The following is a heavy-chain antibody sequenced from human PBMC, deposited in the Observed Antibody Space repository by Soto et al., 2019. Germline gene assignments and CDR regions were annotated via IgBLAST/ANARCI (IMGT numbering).Heavy chain of an antibody. CDR3: TVGALISVQN. CDR2: IYYSGST. V-gene: IGHV4-39*01. CDR1: GGSISSSSYY. J-gene: IGHJ1*01. Sequence: SETRSLTWTVSGGSISSSSYYWVWIRQPPGKGLEWIGYIYYSGSTYSNPSLKSRVTISVDTSKNQFSLKLSSVTAADTAVYYCTVGALISVQNWGQGTLVTVSS. D-gene: IGHD1-26*01.